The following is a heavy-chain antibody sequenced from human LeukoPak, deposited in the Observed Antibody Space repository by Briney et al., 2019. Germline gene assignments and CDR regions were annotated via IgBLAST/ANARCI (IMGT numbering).Heavy chain of an antibody. Sequence: SETLSLTCTVSGGSISSYYWSWIRQPAGKGLEWIGRIYTSGSTNYNPSLKSRVTMSVDTSKNQFSLKLSSVTAADTAVYYCARGSPGTYYYDSSGPFDYWGQGTLVTVYS. CDR3: ARGSPGTYYYDSSGPFDY. D-gene: IGHD3-22*01. CDR1: GGSISSYY. J-gene: IGHJ4*02. V-gene: IGHV4-4*07. CDR2: IYTSGST.